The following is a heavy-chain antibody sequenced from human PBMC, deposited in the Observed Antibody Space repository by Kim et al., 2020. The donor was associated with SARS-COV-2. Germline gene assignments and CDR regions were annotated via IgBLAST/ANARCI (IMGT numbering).Heavy chain of an antibody. Sequence: NPAPKSRVTISVDTSRNQFSLKLSSMTAADTAVYYCSRLIFWSCYEFDYWGQGTLVTVSS. V-gene: IGHV4-39*01. CDR3: SRLIFWSCYEFDY. J-gene: IGHJ4*02. D-gene: IGHD3-3*01.